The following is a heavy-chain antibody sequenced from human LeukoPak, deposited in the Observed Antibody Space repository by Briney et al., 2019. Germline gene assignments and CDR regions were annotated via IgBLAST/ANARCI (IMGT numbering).Heavy chain of an antibody. Sequence: SETLSLTCTVSAYSISSGHYWAWVRQPPWKGLEWIGNIFYSGTTYYNPSLKSRVTISIDTSKNQFSLNLSSVTAADTAVYYCAAEVGPTAFDYWGQGTLVTVSS. V-gene: IGHV4-38-2*02. D-gene: IGHD2-2*01. CDR3: AAEVGPTAFDY. CDR2: IFYSGTT. J-gene: IGHJ4*02. CDR1: AYSISSGHY.